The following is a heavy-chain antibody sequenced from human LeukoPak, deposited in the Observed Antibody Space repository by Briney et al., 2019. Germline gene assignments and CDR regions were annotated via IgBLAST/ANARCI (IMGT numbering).Heavy chain of an antibody. D-gene: IGHD2-2*01. V-gene: IGHV4-59*11. J-gene: IGHJ5*02. CDR2: IHYSAIT. Sequence: SETLSFTCTASGASISSQFWTCIRQPPGKLLEWIGYIHYSAITNYNPSLKSRVSISVDTAKNAFSLKLSSVTAADTAVYYCAKDFLECSRASCLNWFDPWGQGTLVTVSS. CDR1: GASISSQF. CDR3: AKDFLECSRASCLNWFDP.